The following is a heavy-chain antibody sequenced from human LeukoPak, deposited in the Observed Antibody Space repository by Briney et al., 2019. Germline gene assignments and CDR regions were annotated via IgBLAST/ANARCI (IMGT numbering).Heavy chain of an antibody. V-gene: IGHV4-34*01. CDR1: GGSFSGYY. CDR3: ARRAIGLERRFDY. CDR2: INHSGST. Sequence: SETLSLTCAVYGGSFSGYYWSWIRQPPGKGLEWIGEINHSGSTNYNPSLKSRVTISVDTSKNQFSLKLSSVTAADTAVYYCARRAIGLERRFDYWGQGTLVTVSS. J-gene: IGHJ4*02. D-gene: IGHD1-1*01.